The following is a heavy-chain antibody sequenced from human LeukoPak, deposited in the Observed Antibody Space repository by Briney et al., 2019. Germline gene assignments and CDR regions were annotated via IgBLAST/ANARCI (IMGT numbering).Heavy chain of an antibody. D-gene: IGHD2-2*01. CDR1: GGSISRYY. CDR3: ARDSYHCSSTSCYYV. V-gene: IGHV4-59*12. Sequence: SETLSLTCTVSGGSISRYYWSWIRQPPGKGLEWIGYIYHSGSTYYNPSLKSRVTISVDRSKNQFSLKLSSVTAADTAVYYCARDSYHCSSTSCYYVWGQRTLVTVSS. CDR2: IYHSGST. J-gene: IGHJ4*02.